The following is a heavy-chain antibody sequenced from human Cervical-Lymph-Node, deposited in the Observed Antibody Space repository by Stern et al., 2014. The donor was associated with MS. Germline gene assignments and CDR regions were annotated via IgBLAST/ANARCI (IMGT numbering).Heavy chain of an antibody. V-gene: IGHV1-69*01. D-gene: IGHD3-10*01. CDR1: GGSFKSYA. Sequence: QLVQSGAEVKKPGSSVRVSCKASGGSFKSYAFNWLRQAPGQGLEWMGDIVPMFAKANYAQKFQGRVTVTADAATNTVYMELSFLTSEDTAVYYCARERSIHYPAFAPWGQGTLFTVSP. CDR2: IVPMFAKA. J-gene: IGHJ5*02. CDR3: ARERSIHYPAFAP.